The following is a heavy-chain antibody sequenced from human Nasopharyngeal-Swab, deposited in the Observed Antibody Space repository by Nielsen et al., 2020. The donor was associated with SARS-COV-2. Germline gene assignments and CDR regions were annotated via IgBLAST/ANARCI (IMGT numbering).Heavy chain of an antibody. Sequence: RQAPGKGLEWIGHIYYSGSTNYNPSLKSRVTISVDTSKNQFSLKLSSVTAADTAVYYCATAANYDILTGYYSYCYYMDVWGKGTTVTVSS. J-gene: IGHJ6*03. CDR2: IYYSGST. V-gene: IGHV4-59*01. CDR3: ATAANYDILTGYYSYCYYMDV. D-gene: IGHD3-9*01.